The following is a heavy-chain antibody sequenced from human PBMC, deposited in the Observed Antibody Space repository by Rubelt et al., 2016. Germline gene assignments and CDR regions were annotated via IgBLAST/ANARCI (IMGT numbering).Heavy chain of an antibody. D-gene: IGHD6-6*01. CDR1: GYSFTSYW. CDR2: IYLGDSDT. J-gene: IGHJ3*02. Sequence: EVQLVQSGAEVKKPGESLKISCKGSGYSFTSYWIGWVRQMPGKGLEWMGIIYLGDSDTRYSPSFQGQGTIPADQSISTGYLQWSSLKGSDTAMYDCASLSSSSHDAFDIWGQGTMVTVSS. V-gene: IGHV5-51*01. CDR3: ASLSSSSHDAFDI.